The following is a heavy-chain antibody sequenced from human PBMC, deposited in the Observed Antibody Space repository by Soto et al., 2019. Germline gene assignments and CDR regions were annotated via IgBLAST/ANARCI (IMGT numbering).Heavy chain of an antibody. CDR2: ISAYNGNT. CDR1: GYTFTSYG. J-gene: IGHJ4*02. V-gene: IGHV1-18*01. CDR3: ARDPTKNYDFWSGPVGAFDY. D-gene: IGHD3-3*01. Sequence: ASVKVSCKASGYTFTSYGISWVRQAPGQGLEWMGWISAYNGNTNYAQKLQGRVTMTTDTSTSTAYMELRSLRSDDTAVYYCARDPTKNYDFWSGPVGAFDYWGQGTLVTVSS.